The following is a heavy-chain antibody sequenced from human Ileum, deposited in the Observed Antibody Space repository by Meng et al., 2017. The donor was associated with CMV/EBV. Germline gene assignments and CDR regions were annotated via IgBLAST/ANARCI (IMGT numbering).Heavy chain of an antibody. V-gene: IGHV4-34*01. D-gene: IGHD3-9*01. CDR1: GGSFSGYY. Sequence: QVQLQQWGAWLLKPSETLSLTCALYGGSFSGYYWSWIRQPPGKGLEWSVEINHSGSTYYNPSLKSRVTISVDTSKNQFFLRLSSVTAADTGVYYCVRGRSDLLASWFDPWGQGTLVTVSS. CDR3: VRGRSDLLASWFDP. CDR2: INHSGST. J-gene: IGHJ5*02.